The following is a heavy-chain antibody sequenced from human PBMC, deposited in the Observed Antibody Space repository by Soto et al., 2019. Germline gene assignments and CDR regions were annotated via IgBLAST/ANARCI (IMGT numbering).Heavy chain of an antibody. CDR2: INPSSGGT. CDR1: GYSFTNYY. D-gene: IGHD1-26*01. J-gene: IGHJ4*01. V-gene: IGHV1-46*01. CDR3: SRSGCGWIDY. Sequence: ASVKVSCKASGYSFTNYYLHWVRQAPGQGLEWMGIINPSSGGTTNSQKFQDRVTMTRDTSTSTVYMELSSLRSEDTAIYFCSRSGCGWIDYWG.